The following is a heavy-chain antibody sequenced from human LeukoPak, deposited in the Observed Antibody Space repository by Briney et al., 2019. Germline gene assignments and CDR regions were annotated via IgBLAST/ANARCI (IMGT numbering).Heavy chain of an antibody. J-gene: IGHJ4*02. CDR1: GFTFSSYE. CDR3: ARISGAAAQHFDY. V-gene: IGHV3-48*03. D-gene: IGHD6-13*01. CDR2: ISSSGGTI. Sequence: AGGSLRLSCAASGFTFSSYEMSWVRQAPGKGLEWVSYISSSGGTIYYADSVKGRFTISRDNAKNSLYLQMNGLRAEDTAVYYCARISGAAAQHFDYWGQGTLVTVSS.